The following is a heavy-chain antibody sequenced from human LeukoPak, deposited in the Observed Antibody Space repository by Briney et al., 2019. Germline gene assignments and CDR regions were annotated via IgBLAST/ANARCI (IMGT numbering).Heavy chain of an antibody. CDR3: AGAYGTYLHFDY. Sequence: SQTLSLTCAISGDSVSSNSAAWNWIRQSPSRGLEWLGRTYYRSKWYNEYAVSVKSRLSITPDKSKNHFSLQLNFVTPEDTATYYCAGAYGTYLHFDYWGQGSLVTVSS. D-gene: IGHD4-17*01. CDR1: GDSVSSNSAA. CDR2: TYYRSKWYN. V-gene: IGHV6-1*01. J-gene: IGHJ4*02.